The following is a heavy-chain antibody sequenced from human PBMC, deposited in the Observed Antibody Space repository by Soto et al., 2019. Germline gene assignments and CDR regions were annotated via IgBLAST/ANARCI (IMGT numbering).Heavy chain of an antibody. CDR1: GGSISSFS. CDR2: VYYSGNT. J-gene: IGHJ4*02. D-gene: IGHD5-18*01. CDR3: ARARYNYFDY. Sequence: LSLTCTVSGGSISSFSWSWIRQPPGKGLEYIGNVYYSGNTNYNPSLKSRVIVSVDTSKNQFSLRLSSVTAADTAVYYCARARYNYFDYWGQGTPVTVSS. V-gene: IGHV4-59*01.